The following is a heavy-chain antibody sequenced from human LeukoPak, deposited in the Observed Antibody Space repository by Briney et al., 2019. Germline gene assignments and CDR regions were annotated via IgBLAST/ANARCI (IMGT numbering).Heavy chain of an antibody. V-gene: IGHV1-69*01. CDR2: IIPIFGTA. CDR3: AKGGGWSWSYYYYYMDV. D-gene: IGHD3-10*01. J-gene: IGHJ6*03. CDR1: GGTFSSYA. Sequence: SVKVSCKASGGTFSSYAISWVRQAPGQGLEWMGGIIPIFGTANYAQKFQGRVTITADESTSTAYMELSSLRSEDTAAYYCAKGGGWSWSYYYYYMDVWGKGTTVTIS.